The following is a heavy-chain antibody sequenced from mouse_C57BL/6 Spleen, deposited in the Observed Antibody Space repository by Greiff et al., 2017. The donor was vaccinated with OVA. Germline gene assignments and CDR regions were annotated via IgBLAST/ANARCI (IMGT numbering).Heavy chain of an antibody. CDR3: ARGLRHAMDY. CDR2: ISSGSSTI. V-gene: IGHV5-17*01. CDR1: GFTFSDYG. J-gene: IGHJ4*01. Sequence: DVKLVESGGGLVKPGGSLKLSCAASGFTFSDYGMHWVRQAPEKGLEWVAYISSGSSTIYYADTVKGRFTISRDNAKNTLFLQMTSLRSEDTAMYYCARGLRHAMDYWGQGTSVTVSS. D-gene: IGHD1-2*01.